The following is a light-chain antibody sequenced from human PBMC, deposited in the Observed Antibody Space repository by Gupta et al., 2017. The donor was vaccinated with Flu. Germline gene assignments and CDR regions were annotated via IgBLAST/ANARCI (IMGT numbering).Light chain of an antibody. CDR3: QQYKNWPLYS. CDR2: GTS. CDR1: QNVNNY. J-gene: IGKJ2*03. Sequence: EIVMTQSPAILSVSPGERATLSCRARQNVNNYIAWYQQKPGQAPRLLIYGTSTRVNGIPARFSGSGSGTEYTLTISSLQSEDFAVNYCQQYKNWPLYSFGQGTKLEIK. V-gene: IGKV3-15*01.